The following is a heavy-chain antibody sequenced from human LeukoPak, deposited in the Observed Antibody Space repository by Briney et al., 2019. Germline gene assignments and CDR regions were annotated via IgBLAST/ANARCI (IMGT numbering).Heavy chain of an antibody. Sequence: GGSLRLSCAASGFSFSSNDMHWVRQAPGKGLEWVAFIRYDGSHEYYIESVKGRFTVSRDNSKNTLYLQMNSLRVDDTAVYFCAKEVRVVTAILYFDHWGQGSLVTVSP. V-gene: IGHV3-30*02. D-gene: IGHD2-21*02. CDR2: IRYDGSHE. J-gene: IGHJ4*01. CDR3: AKEVRVVTAILYFDH. CDR1: GFSFSSND.